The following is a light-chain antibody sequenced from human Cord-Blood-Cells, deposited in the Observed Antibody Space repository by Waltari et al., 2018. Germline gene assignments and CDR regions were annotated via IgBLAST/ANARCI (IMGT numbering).Light chain of an antibody. CDR1: SSDVGCNIY. CDR2: DVS. Sequence: QTALPRPARGTDSARHSITIACTGTSSDVGCNIYVRWYQQHPAKAPKLRIYDVSTRPSGVSNRFSGSKSGNTASLTISGLQAEDEADYYCSSYTSSSTLVVFGGGTKLTVL. J-gene: IGLJ2*01. CDR3: SSYTSSSTLVV. V-gene: IGLV2-14*01.